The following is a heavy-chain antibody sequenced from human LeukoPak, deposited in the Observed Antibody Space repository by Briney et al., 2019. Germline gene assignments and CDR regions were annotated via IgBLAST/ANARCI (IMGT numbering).Heavy chain of an antibody. J-gene: IGHJ6*04. CDR3: AELGITMIGGV. V-gene: IGHV3-48*03. D-gene: IGHD3-10*02. Sequence: GGSLRLSCAASGFTFSSYYMNWVRQAPGKGLEWVSYISSSGSTIYYADSVKGRFTISRDNVKNSLYLQMNSLRAEDTAVYYCAELGITMIGGVWGKGTTVTISS. CDR1: GFTFSSYY. CDR2: ISSSGSTI.